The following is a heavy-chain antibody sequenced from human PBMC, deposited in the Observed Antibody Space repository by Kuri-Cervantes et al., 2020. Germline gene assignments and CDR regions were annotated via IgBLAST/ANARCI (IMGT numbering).Heavy chain of an antibody. CDR2: IDWDDDK. V-gene: IGHV2-70*01. D-gene: IGHD3-10*01. CDR3: ARMFRELPHGAFDI. CDR1: GFSLSTSGMC. J-gene: IGHJ3*02. Sequence: SGPTLVKPTQTLTLTCTFSGFSLSTSGMCVSWIRQPPGKALEWLALIDWDDDKYYSTSLKTRLTISKDTSKNQVVLTMTNMDPVDTAMYYCARMFRELPHGAFDIWGQGTMVTVSS.